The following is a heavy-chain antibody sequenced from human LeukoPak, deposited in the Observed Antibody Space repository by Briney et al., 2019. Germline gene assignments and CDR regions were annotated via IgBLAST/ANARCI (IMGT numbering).Heavy chain of an antibody. CDR2: IYHTGTT. V-gene: IGHV4-59*08. Sequence: SETLSLTCAVSGDSFSGFYCSWIRHPPGKRLEWIGYIYHTGTTNYSPSLKSRVTISLDTSKNNCSLKLNSVTAADTAVYYCARHESYLNRFDPWGQGTLVTVSS. J-gene: IGHJ5*02. CDR3: ARHESYLNRFDP. CDR1: GDSFSGFY.